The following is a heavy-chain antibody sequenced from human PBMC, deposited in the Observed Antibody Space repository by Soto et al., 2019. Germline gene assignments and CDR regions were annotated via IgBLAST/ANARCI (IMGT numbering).Heavy chain of an antibody. J-gene: IGHJ5*02. CDR1: GYRFTYYW. CDR2: IFPSDSDT. CDR3: ARKDKSGYFNWFDP. V-gene: IGHV5-51*01. D-gene: IGHD3-22*01. Sequence: GECLKSYGRRSGYRFTYYWIAWVRQMPGKGLEWMGIIFPSDSDTRYSPSFQGQVTISADRSTSTVFLQWASLKASDTAVYFCARKDKSGYFNWFDPWGQGTLVTVSS.